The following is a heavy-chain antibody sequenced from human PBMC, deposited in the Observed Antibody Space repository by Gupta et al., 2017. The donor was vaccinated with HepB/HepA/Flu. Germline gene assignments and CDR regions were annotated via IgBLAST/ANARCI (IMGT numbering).Heavy chain of an antibody. CDR2: IKQDGSEK. CDR1: ASTFSYYG. J-gene: IGHJ4*02. D-gene: IGHD2-8*01. V-gene: IGHV3-7*01. CDR3: VRDLMVGAPHLDY. Sequence: EVQLVESGGGLVQPVGSLRLSCAASASTFSYYGMSWVRQAQGKGLEWVANIKQDGSEKNYVDSVKGRFTISRDNAKNSLYLQMNSLRAEDTAVYYCVRDLMVGAPHLDYWGQGSRVTVAS.